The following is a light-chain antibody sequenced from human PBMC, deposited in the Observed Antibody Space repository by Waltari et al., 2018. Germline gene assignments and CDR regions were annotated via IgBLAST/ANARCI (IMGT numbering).Light chain of an antibody. J-gene: IGLJ1*01. CDR1: GSNIGINT. V-gene: IGLV1-44*01. CDR3: AAWDDSLNGLS. CDR2: NYS. Sequence: QSVLTQPPSASGTPGQRVTISCSGSGSNIGINTVNWYQQLPGTAPKLLIYNYSQRPSGVPVPFSGSKSGSSPSLAISGLQSDDEANYYCAAWDDSLNGLSFGTGTRVTVL.